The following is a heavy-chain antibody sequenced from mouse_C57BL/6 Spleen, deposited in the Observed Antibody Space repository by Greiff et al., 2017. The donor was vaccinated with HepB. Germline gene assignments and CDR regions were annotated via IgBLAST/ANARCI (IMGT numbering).Heavy chain of an antibody. CDR2: IYPGDGDT. V-gene: IGHV1-82*01. J-gene: IGHJ1*03. CDR1: GYAFSSSW. Sequence: VKLMESGPELVKPGASVKISCKASGYAFSSSWMNWVKQRPGKGLEWIGRIYPGDGDTNYNGKFKGKATLTADKSSSTAYMQLSSLTSEDSAVYFCARSRDGGYFDVWGTGTTVTVSS. CDR3: ARSRDGGYFDV.